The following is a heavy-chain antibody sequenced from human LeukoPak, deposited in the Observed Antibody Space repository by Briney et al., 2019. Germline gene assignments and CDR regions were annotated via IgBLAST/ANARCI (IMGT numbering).Heavy chain of an antibody. CDR2: IYYSGST. Sequence: SETLSLTCAVYGGSFSTYYWSWIRQPPGKGLEWIGYIYYSGSTNYNPSLKSRVTISVDTSKNQFSLKLSSVTAADTAVYYCARSYCRSSSCYAKTLFDLWGQGILVTVSS. CDR1: GGSFSTYY. D-gene: IGHD2-2*01. V-gene: IGHV4-59*01. J-gene: IGHJ4*02. CDR3: ARSYCRSSSCYAKTLFDL.